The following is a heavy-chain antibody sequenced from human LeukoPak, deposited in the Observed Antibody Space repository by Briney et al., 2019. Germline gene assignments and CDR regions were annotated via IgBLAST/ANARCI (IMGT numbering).Heavy chain of an antibody. V-gene: IGHV3-23*01. D-gene: IGHD3-16*01. CDR3: AKGGEVGLMRRYFDY. CDR1: GFTFTNYA. CDR2: TNGRGVST. Sequence: PGGSLRLSCAASGFTFTNYAMSWVRQAPGKGLEWVSVTNGRGVSTYYADSVKGRFTISRDNSTNTVYLQMNSLRAEDTAVYYCAKGGEVGLMRRYFDYWGQGTLVTVSS. J-gene: IGHJ4*02.